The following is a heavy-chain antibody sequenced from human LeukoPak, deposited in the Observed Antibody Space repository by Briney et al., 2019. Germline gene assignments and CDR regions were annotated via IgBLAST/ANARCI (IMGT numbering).Heavy chain of an antibody. CDR1: GYTFTGYY. D-gene: IGHD5-12*01. Sequence: ASVKVSCKASGYTFTGYYMHWVRQAPGQGLEWVGWINPNSGDTNYAQKFQGRVTMTRDTSINTAYMELSRLRTDDTAVYYCAKNPYEYYFDYWGQGTLVTVSS. V-gene: IGHV1-2*02. CDR2: INPNSGDT. J-gene: IGHJ4*02. CDR3: AKNPYEYYFDY.